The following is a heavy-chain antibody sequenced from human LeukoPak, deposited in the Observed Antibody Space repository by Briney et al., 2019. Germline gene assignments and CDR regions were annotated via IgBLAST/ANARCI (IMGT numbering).Heavy chain of an antibody. CDR2: IYYSGST. V-gene: IGHV4-59*12. CDR3: ARNLVYCSSTSCRDEAFDI. CDR1: GGSISSYY. J-gene: IGHJ3*02. Sequence: PSETLSLTCTVSGGSISSYYWSWIRQPPGKGLEWIGYIYYSGSTNYNPSLKSRVTMSLDKSKNQFSLKLSSVTAADTAVYYCARNLVYCSSTSCRDEAFDIWGQGTMVAVSS. D-gene: IGHD2-2*01.